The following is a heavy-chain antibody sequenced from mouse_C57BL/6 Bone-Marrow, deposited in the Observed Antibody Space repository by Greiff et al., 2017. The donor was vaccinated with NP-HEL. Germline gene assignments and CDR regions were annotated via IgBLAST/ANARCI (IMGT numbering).Heavy chain of an antibody. D-gene: IGHD5-2*01. CDR1: GYTFTSYW. Sequence: QVQLQQPGAELVRPGTSVKLSCKASGYTFTSYWMHWVKQRPGQGLEWIGVIDPSDSYTNYNQKFKGKATLTVDTSSSTAYMQLSSLTSEDSAVYYCARDGYEYLYAMDYWGQETSVTVTS. V-gene: IGHV1-59*01. J-gene: IGHJ4*01. CDR2: IDPSDSYT. CDR3: ARDGYEYLYAMDY.